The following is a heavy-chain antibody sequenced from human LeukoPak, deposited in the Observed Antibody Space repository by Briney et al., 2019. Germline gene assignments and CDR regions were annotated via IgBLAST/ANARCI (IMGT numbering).Heavy chain of an antibody. CDR2: INKDGSIT. V-gene: IGHV3-74*01. Sequence: GGSLRLSCVASGFTFSNYWMHWVRQVPGKGPEWVSRINKDGSITNFADSVKGRFTISRDNAKNSLYLQMNSLRAKDTAVYYCARGSAYSNYEIDYWGQGTLVTVSS. D-gene: IGHD4-11*01. CDR1: GFTFSNYW. J-gene: IGHJ4*02. CDR3: ARGSAYSNYEIDY.